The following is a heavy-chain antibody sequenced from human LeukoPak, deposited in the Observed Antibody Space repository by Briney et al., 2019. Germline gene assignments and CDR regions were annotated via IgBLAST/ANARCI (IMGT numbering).Heavy chain of an antibody. CDR2: ISSSGSTI. CDR3: AKAKCGSNCFYSMDV. Sequence: KPEGSLRLSCAASGFTFSDYYMSWIRQAPGKGLEWVSYISSSGSTIYYADSVKGRFTISRDNAKNSLYLQMNSLRAEDTALYYCAKAKCGSNCFYSMDVWGQGTTVTVSS. CDR1: GFTFSDYY. J-gene: IGHJ6*02. D-gene: IGHD6-13*01. V-gene: IGHV3-11*01.